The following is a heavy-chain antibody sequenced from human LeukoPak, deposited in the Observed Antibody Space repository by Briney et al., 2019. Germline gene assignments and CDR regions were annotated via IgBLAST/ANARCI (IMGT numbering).Heavy chain of an antibody. CDR1: GGSFSGYY. CDR2: INHSGST. J-gene: IGHJ4*02. CDR3: ARRSMVRGVL. D-gene: IGHD3-10*01. Sequence: SETLSLTCAVYGGSFSGYYWSWIRQPPGKGLEWIGEINHSGSTNYNPSLKSRVTISVDTSKNQFSLKLSSVTAADTAVYYCARRSMVRGVLWGQGTLVTVSS. V-gene: IGHV4-34*01.